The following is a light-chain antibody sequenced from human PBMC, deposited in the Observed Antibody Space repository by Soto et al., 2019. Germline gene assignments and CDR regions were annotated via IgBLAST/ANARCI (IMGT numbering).Light chain of an antibody. CDR1: NNDVGGFQY. CDR3: TSYTTSTTRV. V-gene: IGLV2-14*01. CDR2: EVS. Sequence: QSALTQPASVSGSPGQSITISCIGTNNDVGGFQYVSWYQHRPGNAPKLMIYEVSNRPSGVSDRFAGSKSGNKASLTISGLQAEDEADYYCTSYTTSTTRVFGGGTKLTVL. J-gene: IGLJ3*02.